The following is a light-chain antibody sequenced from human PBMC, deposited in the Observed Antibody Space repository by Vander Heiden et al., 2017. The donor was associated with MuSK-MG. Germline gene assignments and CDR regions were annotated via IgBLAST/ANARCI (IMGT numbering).Light chain of an antibody. CDR2: AAS. CDR3: QQRNSYPMPT. V-gene: IGKV1-9*01. Sequence: DIQLTQSPSFLSASVGDRVTITCRASQGISSYLAWYQQKPGKAPKLLIYAASTWQRGVPSRFSGSGSGTEFTLTISSRQPEDFATYYCQQRNSYPMPTFGQGTKLEIK. J-gene: IGKJ2*01. CDR1: QGISSY.